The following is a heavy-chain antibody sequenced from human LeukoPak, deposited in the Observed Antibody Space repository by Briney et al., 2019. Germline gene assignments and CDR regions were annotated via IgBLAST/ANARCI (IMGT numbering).Heavy chain of an antibody. CDR1: GFTVSSNY. Sequence: GGSLRLSCAASGFTVSSNYMSWVRQAPGKGLEWVSVIYSGGSTYYADSVKGRFTISRDNSKNTLYLQMNSLRADDTAVYSCAKSFTSSSSDYWGQGTLVTVSS. J-gene: IGHJ4*02. D-gene: IGHD6-13*01. CDR2: IYSGGST. V-gene: IGHV3-66*01. CDR3: AKSFTSSSSDY.